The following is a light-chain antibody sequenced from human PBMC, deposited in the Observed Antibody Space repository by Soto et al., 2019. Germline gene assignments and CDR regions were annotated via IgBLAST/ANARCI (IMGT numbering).Light chain of an antibody. V-gene: IGKV3D-15*01. CDR2: GAS. CDR3: QQYNNWPPIT. J-gene: IGKJ5*01. Sequence: EIVXTXSXXTXSVSXGXXXXXSCXAXXXVXXNLAWYQQKPGQAPRLLIYGASTRATGIPARFSGSGSGTEFTLTISSLQSEDFAVYYCQQYNNWPPITFGQGTRLEIK. CDR1: XXVXXN.